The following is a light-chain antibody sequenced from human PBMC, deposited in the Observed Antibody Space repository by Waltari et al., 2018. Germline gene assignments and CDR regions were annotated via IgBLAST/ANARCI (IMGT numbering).Light chain of an antibody. CDR1: QNVLYRSNNRYS. CDR3: QQFYSSPLT. Sequence: DIVMTQSPDSLSVSLGERATTNCKSSQNVLYRSNNRYSFAWFQQKPGQPPKLLIYWASTRESGVPDRFSGSGSGTDFTLTISSLQAEDVAVYYCQQFYSSPLTFGGGTKVEIK. CDR2: WAS. V-gene: IGKV4-1*01. J-gene: IGKJ4*01.